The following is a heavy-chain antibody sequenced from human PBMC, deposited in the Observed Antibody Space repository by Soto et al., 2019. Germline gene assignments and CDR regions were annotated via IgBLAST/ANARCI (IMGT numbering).Heavy chain of an antibody. CDR3: AREEGYSSSPGDYYGMDV. V-gene: IGHV1-18*01. CDR1: GYTFTSYG. D-gene: IGHD6-6*01. J-gene: IGHJ6*02. Sequence: ASVKVSCKASGYTFTSYGISWVRQAPGQGLEWMGWISAYNGNTNYAQKLQGRVTMTTDTSTSTAYMELRSLRSEDTAVYYCAREEGYSSSPGDYYGMDVWGQGTTVTVSS. CDR2: ISAYNGNT.